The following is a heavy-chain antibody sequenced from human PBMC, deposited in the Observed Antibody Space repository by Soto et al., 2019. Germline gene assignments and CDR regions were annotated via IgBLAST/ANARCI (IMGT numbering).Heavy chain of an antibody. V-gene: IGHV3-30*03. J-gene: IGHJ4*02. Sequence: QVQLVESGGGVVQPGRSLRLSCAASGFTFSSYGMHWVRQAPGKGLEWVAVISYDGSNKYYADSVKGRFTISRENSKNPLYLQMNSLRAEDTAVYYCARPKADIVVVVAATYFDYWGQGTLVTVSS. D-gene: IGHD2-15*01. CDR1: GFTFSSYG. CDR3: ARPKADIVVVVAATYFDY. CDR2: ISYDGSNK.